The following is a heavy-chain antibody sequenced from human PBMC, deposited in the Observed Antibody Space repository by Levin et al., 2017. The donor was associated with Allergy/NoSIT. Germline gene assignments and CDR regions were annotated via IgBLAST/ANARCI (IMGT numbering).Heavy chain of an antibody. CDR3: ARWRVRGVIIRVNYFDY. D-gene: IGHD3-10*01. Sequence: GSLRLSCAVYGGSFSGYYWSWIRQPPGKGLEWIGEINHSGSTNYNPSLKSRVTISVDTSKNQFSLKLSSVTAADTAVYYCARWRVRGVIIRVNYFDYWGQGTLVTVSS. J-gene: IGHJ4*02. CDR2: INHSGST. CDR1: GGSFSGYY. V-gene: IGHV4-34*01.